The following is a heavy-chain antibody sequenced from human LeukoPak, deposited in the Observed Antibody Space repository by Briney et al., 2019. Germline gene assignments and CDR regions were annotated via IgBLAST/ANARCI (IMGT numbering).Heavy chain of an antibody. CDR1: GGSISSGEFY. V-gene: IGHV4-30-4*01. Sequence: SETLSLTCTVSGGSISSGEFYWSWIRQPPGKGLEWIGYIYYRGNTSYNPSLRSRLTISVDTSKNQFSLKLNSLTVADTAVYYCARGPSYRNGWGWFDPWGQGTPVSVSS. J-gene: IGHJ5*02. D-gene: IGHD6-19*01. CDR3: ARGPSYRNGWGWFDP. CDR2: IYYRGNT.